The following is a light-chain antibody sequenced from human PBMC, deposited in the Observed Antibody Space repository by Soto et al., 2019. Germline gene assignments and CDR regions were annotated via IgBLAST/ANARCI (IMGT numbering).Light chain of an antibody. V-gene: IGLV1-47*01. J-gene: IGLJ1*01. CDR3: AAWDDSLSGRYV. CDR2: RNN. CDR1: SSNIGSNY. Sequence: QPVLTQTPSASGTPGQRVTISCSGSSSNIGSNYVYWYQQLPGTAPKLLIHRNNQRPSGVPDRFSGSKSGTSASLAISGLRSEDEADYYCAAWDDSLSGRYVFGTGTKLTVL.